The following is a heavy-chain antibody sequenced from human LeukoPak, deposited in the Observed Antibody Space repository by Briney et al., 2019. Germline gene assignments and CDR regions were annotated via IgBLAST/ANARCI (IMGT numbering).Heavy chain of an antibody. CDR2: IFKNGNT. Sequence: SETLSLTCSVFGDSISTTGYFWVWVRQSPGRGLEWIGSIFKNGNTFYNMSLKSRVTISVDTSKNEFYLNLAPVTAADTAVYFCAGTGIRNWFDPWGQGILVTVSS. CDR1: GDSISTTGYF. CDR3: AGTGIRNWFDP. D-gene: IGHD1-14*01. J-gene: IGHJ5*02. V-gene: IGHV4-39*01.